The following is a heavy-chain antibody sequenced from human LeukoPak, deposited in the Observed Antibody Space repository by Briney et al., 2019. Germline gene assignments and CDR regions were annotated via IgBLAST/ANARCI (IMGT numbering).Heavy chain of an antibody. CDR2: ISVYNGNT. V-gene: IGHV1-18*01. CDR3: ARDMIAARPGWFDP. Sequence: ASVKVSCKASGYRFTTYGISWVRQAPGLGLEWMGWISVYNGNTNYAQNLQGRVTMTTDTSTSTAYMELRSLRYDDTAVYYCARDMIAARPGWFDPWGQRTLVTVSS. J-gene: IGHJ5*02. D-gene: IGHD6-6*01. CDR1: GYRFTTYG.